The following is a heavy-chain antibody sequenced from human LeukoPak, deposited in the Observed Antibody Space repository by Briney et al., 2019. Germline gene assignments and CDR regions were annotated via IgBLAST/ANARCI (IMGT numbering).Heavy chain of an antibody. CDR3: ARLQLGYCSGGSCSDY. Sequence: ASVKVSCKASGYTFTGYCMHWVRQAPGQGLEWMGRINPNSGGTNYAQKFQGRVTMTRDTSISTAYMELSRLRSDDTAVYYCARLQLGYCSGGSCSDYWGQGTLVTVSS. CDR2: INPNSGGT. CDR1: GYTFTGYC. J-gene: IGHJ4*02. D-gene: IGHD2-15*01. V-gene: IGHV1-2*06.